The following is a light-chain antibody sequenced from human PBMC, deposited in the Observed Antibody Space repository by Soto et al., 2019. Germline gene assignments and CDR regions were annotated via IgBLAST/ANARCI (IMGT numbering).Light chain of an antibody. Sequence: EIVLTQSPGTLSLSPGERATLSCRASQSVSSSYLAWYQQIPGQAPRLLIFGTSNRATGIPDRFSGSGSGTDFTLSISRLEPEDFAVYYCQQSGSSPPFIFGPGTKVDIK. CDR2: GTS. J-gene: IGKJ3*01. CDR3: QQSGSSPPFI. V-gene: IGKV3-20*01. CDR1: QSVSSSY.